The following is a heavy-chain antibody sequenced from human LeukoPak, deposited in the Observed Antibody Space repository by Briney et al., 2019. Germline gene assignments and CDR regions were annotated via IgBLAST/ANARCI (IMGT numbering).Heavy chain of an antibody. Sequence: GGSLRLSCAASGFTFSSYGMNWVRQAPGKGLEWISFIHRSGAYIYYADSVKGRFTISRDNAKNSLYLQMNSLRAEDTAVYFCARGIPAADKGFDYWGQGTLVTVSS. CDR1: GFTFSSYG. J-gene: IGHJ4*02. V-gene: IGHV3-21*05. CDR3: ARGIPAADKGFDY. D-gene: IGHD6-13*01. CDR2: IHRSGAYI.